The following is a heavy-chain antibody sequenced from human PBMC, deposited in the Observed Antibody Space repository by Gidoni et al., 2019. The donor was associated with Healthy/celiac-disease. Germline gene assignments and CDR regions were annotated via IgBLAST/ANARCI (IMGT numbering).Heavy chain of an antibody. Sequence: QVQLVESGGGVVQPGRSLTLSCAASGFTFSRYGMHWVRQAPGKGLEWVAVIWYDGSNKYDADSVKGRFTISRDNSKNTLYLQMNSLRAEDTAVYYCQLGGGDYWGQGTLVTVSS. CDR2: IWYDGSNK. V-gene: IGHV3-33*01. CDR3: QLGGGDY. D-gene: IGHD3-16*01. J-gene: IGHJ4*02. CDR1: GFTFSRYG.